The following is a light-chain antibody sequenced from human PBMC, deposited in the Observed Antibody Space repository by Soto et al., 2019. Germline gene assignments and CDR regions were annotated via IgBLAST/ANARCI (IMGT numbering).Light chain of an antibody. V-gene: IGLV2-23*02. CDR1: SSDVGSYNL. J-gene: IGLJ3*02. CDR2: EVS. Sequence: QSALTQPASVSGSPGQSITSSCTGTSSDVGSYNLVSWYQQHPGKAPKLMIYEVSKRPSGVSNRFSGSKSGNTASLTISGLQAEDEADYYCCSYAGSSDGVFGGGTKLTVL. CDR3: CSYAGSSDGV.